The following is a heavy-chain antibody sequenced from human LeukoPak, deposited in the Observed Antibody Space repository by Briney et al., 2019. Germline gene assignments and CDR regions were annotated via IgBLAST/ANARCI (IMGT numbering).Heavy chain of an antibody. D-gene: IGHD3-10*01. Sequence: SETLSLTCAVYGGSFSGYYWSWIRQPPGKGLEWIGEINHSGSTNYNPSLKSRVTISVDTSKNQFSLKLSSVTAADTAVYYRARARPAKKYYYGSGSFDAFDIWGQGTMVTVSS. CDR3: ARARPAKKYYYGSGSFDAFDI. J-gene: IGHJ3*02. CDR2: INHSGST. CDR1: GGSFSGYY. V-gene: IGHV4-34*01.